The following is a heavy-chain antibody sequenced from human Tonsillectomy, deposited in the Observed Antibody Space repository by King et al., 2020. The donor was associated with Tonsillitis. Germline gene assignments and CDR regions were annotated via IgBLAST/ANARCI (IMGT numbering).Heavy chain of an antibody. V-gene: IGHV4-61*02. D-gene: IGHD3-3*01. Sequence: HVQLQESGPRLVKPSQTLSLTCTVSGGSISSGIYYWTWIRQPAGKGLEWIGRIYSSGSTDYNPSLKSRVIMSVDTSKNQFSLKLNSLTAADTAVYYCARGLRSRGGYYYYYMDVWGKGTTVTVSS. CDR3: ARGLRSRGGYYYYYMDV. CDR1: GGSISSGIYY. J-gene: IGHJ6*03. CDR2: IYSSGST.